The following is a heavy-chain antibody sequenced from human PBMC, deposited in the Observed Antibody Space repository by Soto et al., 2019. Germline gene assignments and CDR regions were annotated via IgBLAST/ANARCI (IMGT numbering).Heavy chain of an antibody. V-gene: IGHV1-3*01. CDR3: ATSSDQLVAFDI. CDR1: GYTFSDFA. Sequence: ASVKVSCKASGYTFSDFAIHWVRQAPGQSLEWMGWINAGYGNTKSSQKFQDRVTITRDTSASTAYMELSRLGSDDTAVYYCATSSDQLVAFDIWGQGTMVTVSS. D-gene: IGHD6-6*01. J-gene: IGHJ3*02. CDR2: INAGYGNT.